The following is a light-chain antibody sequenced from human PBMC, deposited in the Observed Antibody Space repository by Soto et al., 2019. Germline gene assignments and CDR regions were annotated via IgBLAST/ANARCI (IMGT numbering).Light chain of an antibody. Sequence: QSVLTQPPSVSGAPGQRVTISCTGSSPNIGAGYDVHWYQQLPGTAPKLIIYGNSNRPSGVPDRFSGSKSGTSASLAITGLQAEDEADYYCQSYDSSLKVFGTGTKVTVL. CDR1: SPNIGAGYD. CDR3: QSYDSSLKV. J-gene: IGLJ1*01. CDR2: GNS. V-gene: IGLV1-40*01.